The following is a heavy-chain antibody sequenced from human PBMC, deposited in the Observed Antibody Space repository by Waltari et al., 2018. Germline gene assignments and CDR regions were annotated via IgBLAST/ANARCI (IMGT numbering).Heavy chain of an antibody. J-gene: IGHJ4*02. Sequence: QVQLQESGPGLVKPSETLSLTCAVSGYSISSGYYWGWIRQPPGKGLEWIGSIYHSGSTYYNPSLKSRVTISVDTSKNQFSLKLSSVTAADTAVYYCATYYDFWSGYENWGQGTLVIVSS. CDR2: IYHSGST. CDR3: ATYYDFWSGYEN. CDR1: GYSISSGYY. V-gene: IGHV4-38-2*01. D-gene: IGHD3-3*01.